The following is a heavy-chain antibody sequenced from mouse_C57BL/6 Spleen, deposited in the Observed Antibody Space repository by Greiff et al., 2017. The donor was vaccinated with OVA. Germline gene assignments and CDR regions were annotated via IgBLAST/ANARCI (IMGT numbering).Heavy chain of an antibody. J-gene: IGHJ4*01. Sequence: QVHVKQPGAELVKPGASVKMSCKASGYTFTSYWITWVKQRPGQGLEWIGDIYPGSGSTNYNEKFKSKATLTVDTSSSTAYMQLSSLTSEDSAVYYCARFYYDAMDYWGQGTSVTVSS. CDR2: IYPGSGST. V-gene: IGHV1-55*01. CDR1: GYTFTSYW. D-gene: IGHD2-1*01. CDR3: ARFYYDAMDY.